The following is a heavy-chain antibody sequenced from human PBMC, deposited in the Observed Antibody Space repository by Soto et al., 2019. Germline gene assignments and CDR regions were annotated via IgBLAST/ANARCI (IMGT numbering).Heavy chain of an antibody. D-gene: IGHD1-1*01. Sequence: PSETLSLTCTVSGGSISSYYWSWIRQPPGKGLEWIGYIYFSGSTNYNPSLNSRVTISVDTSKNQFSLKLSSVTAADTAVYYCARRTETTNFDYWGQGTLVTVSS. CDR1: GGSISSYY. V-gene: IGHV4-59*08. J-gene: IGHJ4*02. CDR2: IYFSGST. CDR3: ARRTETTNFDY.